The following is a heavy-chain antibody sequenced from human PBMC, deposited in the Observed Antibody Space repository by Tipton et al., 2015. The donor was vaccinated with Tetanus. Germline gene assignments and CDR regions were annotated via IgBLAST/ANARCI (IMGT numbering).Heavy chain of an antibody. CDR1: GDYLSDYY. CDR2: IQRGGST. Sequence: GLVKPSETLSLTCGVFGDYLSDYYWTWVRQPPGKGLEWIGEIQRGGSTNYNPSLKSRVSMSLDTSKNQISLRLTSVTAADTAVYSCAGGLVRWYEPWGRGTLVTVSS. J-gene: IGHJ5*02. D-gene: IGHD3-16*01. CDR3: AGGLVRWYEP. V-gene: IGHV4-34*01.